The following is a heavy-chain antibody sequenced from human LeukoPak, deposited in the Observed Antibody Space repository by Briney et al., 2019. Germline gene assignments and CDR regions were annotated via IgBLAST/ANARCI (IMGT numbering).Heavy chain of an antibody. CDR2: IYTSGST. Sequence: SETLSLTCTVSGDSISSFYWSWIRQPAGKGLEWIGRIYTSGSTNYSPSLKSRVTMSVDTSKNQFSLKLSSVTAADTAVYYCARGTYCSSTSCYTFDYWGQGTLVTVSS. CDR3: ARGTYCSSTSCYTFDY. J-gene: IGHJ4*02. CDR1: GDSISSFY. D-gene: IGHD2-2*02. V-gene: IGHV4-4*07.